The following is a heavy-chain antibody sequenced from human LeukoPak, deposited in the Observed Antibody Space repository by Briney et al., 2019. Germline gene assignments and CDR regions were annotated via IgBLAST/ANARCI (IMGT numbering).Heavy chain of an antibody. Sequence: SETLSLTCTVSGGSISSYYWSWVRQPPGKGLEWVGYIYYSGSTNYNPSLKSRVTISVDKSKNQFSLKLSSVTAADTAVYYCARQFSSGWPDYYYYYGMDVWGQGTTVTVSS. CDR1: GGSISSYY. D-gene: IGHD6-19*01. J-gene: IGHJ6*02. CDR3: ARQFSSGWPDYYYYYGMDV. CDR2: IYYSGST. V-gene: IGHV4-59*08.